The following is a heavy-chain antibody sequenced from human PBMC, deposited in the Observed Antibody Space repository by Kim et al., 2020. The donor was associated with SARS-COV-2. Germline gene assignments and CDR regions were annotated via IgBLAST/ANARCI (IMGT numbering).Heavy chain of an antibody. D-gene: IGHD2-15*01. V-gene: IGHV4-34*01. J-gene: IGHJ4*02. Sequence: SLKSRVTISVDPSKTQFSLKLSSVTAADTAVYYCASRYCSGGSCYPFDYWGQGTLVTVSS. CDR3: ASRYCSGGSCYPFDY.